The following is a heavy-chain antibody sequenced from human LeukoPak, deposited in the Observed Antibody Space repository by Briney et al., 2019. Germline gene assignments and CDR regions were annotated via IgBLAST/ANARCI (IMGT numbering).Heavy chain of an antibody. CDR2: IYYSGST. V-gene: IGHV4-59*01. CDR1: GGSISSYY. J-gene: IGHJ4*02. CDR3: ARGSGSGWEDY. D-gene: IGHD6-19*01. Sequence: SETLSLTCTVSGGSISSYYWSWIRQPPGKGLEWIGYIYYSGSTNYNPSLKSRVTISVDTSKNQFSLKLSSVTAADTAVYYCARGSGSGWEDYWGQGTLVTVSS.